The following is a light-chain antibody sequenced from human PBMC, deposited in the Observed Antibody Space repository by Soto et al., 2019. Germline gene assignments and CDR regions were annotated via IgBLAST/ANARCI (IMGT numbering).Light chain of an antibody. CDR1: QDISNY. J-gene: IGKJ5*01. Sequence: DIQMAQSPSSLSASVGDSVTITCQASQDISNYLNWYQQKPGKAPKLLIYDASNLDIGVPSRFSGSGSGTHFTFTISSLQPEDFATYYCQQSYSTPITFGQGTRLEIK. CDR2: DAS. CDR3: QQSYSTPIT. V-gene: IGKV1-33*01.